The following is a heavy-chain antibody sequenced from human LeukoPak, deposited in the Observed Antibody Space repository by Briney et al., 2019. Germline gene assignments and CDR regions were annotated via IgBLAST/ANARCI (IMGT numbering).Heavy chain of an antibody. CDR2: IYHSGTT. D-gene: IGHD6-19*01. J-gene: IGHJ5*02. Sequence: PSETLSLTCAVSGVAINRGGYAWNWIRQPPGKGLEWIAYIYHSGTTYYNPSLKSRATISVDTSKNQFSLKLSSVTAADTAVYYCVRGRYSSGWFKDKNWFDPWGQGIPVTVSS. CDR1: GVAINRGGYA. CDR3: VRGRYSSGWFKDKNWFDP. V-gene: IGHV4-30-4*07.